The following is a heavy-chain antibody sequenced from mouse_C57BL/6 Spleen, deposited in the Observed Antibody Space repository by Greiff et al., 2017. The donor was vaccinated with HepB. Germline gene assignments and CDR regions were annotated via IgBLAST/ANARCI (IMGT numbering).Heavy chain of an antibody. CDR2: IYPGSGST. Sequence: QVQLQQPGAELVKPGASVKMSCKASGYTFTSYWITWVKQRPGQGLEWIGDIYPGSGSTNYNEKFKSKATLTVDKSSSTAYMQLSSLTSEDSAVYYCARRGTTVVRADWYFDVWGTGTTVTVSS. D-gene: IGHD1-1*01. CDR3: ARRGTTVVRADWYFDV. J-gene: IGHJ1*03. V-gene: IGHV1-55*01. CDR1: GYTFTSYW.